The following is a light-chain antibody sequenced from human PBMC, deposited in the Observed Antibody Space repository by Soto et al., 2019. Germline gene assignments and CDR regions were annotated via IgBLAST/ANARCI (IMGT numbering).Light chain of an antibody. Sequence: DIQLTQSPSFLSASVGDRVTVTCRASQGIGSFLAWYQQRPGKAPKLLIYAASTLQSGVPSRFSGSGSGTEFALTISNLQPEDFATYYCQQLSTYPYTFGQGTELEIK. CDR1: QGIGSF. V-gene: IGKV1-9*01. CDR2: AAS. J-gene: IGKJ2*01. CDR3: QQLSTYPYT.